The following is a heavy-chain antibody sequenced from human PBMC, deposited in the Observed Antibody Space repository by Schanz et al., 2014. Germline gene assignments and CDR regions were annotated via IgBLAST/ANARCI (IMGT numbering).Heavy chain of an antibody. CDR1: GFTFRTYG. V-gene: IGHV3-48*04. Sequence: VHLVESGGGVVQPGGSLRLSCAASGFTFRTYGMHWVRQAPGKGMEWVSDISDSGDSTHYADSVKGRFTISRDNAKNSLFLQMNSLSAEDTAVYYCAKVAPAATYLDSWGLGTLVTVSS. D-gene: IGHD2-2*01. J-gene: IGHJ4*02. CDR3: AKVAPAATYLDS. CDR2: ISDSGDST.